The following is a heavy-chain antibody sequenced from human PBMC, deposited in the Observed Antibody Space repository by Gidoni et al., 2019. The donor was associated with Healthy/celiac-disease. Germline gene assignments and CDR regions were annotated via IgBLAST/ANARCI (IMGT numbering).Heavy chain of an antibody. CDR2: IKSNTDGGTT. CDR3: TTEEWELLWAGEFDY. Sequence: EVQLVESGGGLVKPGGSLRLSCAASGFTFSNAWMSWVLQAQGKGLEWVGRIKSNTDGGTTDYAAPVKGRFTISSDYSQTPLYLQMNSLTPEDTAVYYCTTEEWELLWAGEFDYWGQGTLVTVSS. J-gene: IGHJ4*02. CDR1: GFTFSNAW. D-gene: IGHD1-26*01. V-gene: IGHV3-15*01.